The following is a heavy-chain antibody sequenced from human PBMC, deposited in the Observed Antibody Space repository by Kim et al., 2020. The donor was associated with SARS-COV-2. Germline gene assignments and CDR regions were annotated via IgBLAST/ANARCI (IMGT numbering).Heavy chain of an antibody. D-gene: IGHD3-16*01. CDR1: GFTFSSYW. Sequence: GGSLRLSCVASGFTFSSYWMHWGRQAPGKGLVWVSRVNSDGSSTSYADSVKSRYTISRDNARNTLYLQMNSLRAEDKAVYYCASLPTGYVWDKFDYWGQGTLVTVSS. J-gene: IGHJ4*02. CDR2: VNSDGSST. CDR3: ASLPTGYVWDKFDY. V-gene: IGHV3-74*01.